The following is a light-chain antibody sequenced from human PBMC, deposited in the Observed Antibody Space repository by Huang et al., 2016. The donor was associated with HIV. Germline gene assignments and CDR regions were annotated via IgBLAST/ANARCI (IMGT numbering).Light chain of an antibody. CDR2: GAS. CDR3: QQYNNWPFT. Sequence: EIVMTQSPATLSVSPGERATLSCRASQSVSSNLAWYQQKPGQGPRRLIYGASTEATGIPARFSGSGSGTEFTLTISSLQSEDFAVYYCQQYNNWPFTFGPGTKVDIK. J-gene: IGKJ3*01. V-gene: IGKV3-15*01. CDR1: QSVSSN.